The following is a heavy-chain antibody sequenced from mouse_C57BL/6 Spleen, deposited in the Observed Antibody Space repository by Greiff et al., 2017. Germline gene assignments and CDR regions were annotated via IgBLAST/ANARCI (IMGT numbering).Heavy chain of an antibody. J-gene: IGHJ4*01. CDR2: IRNKANNHAT. V-gene: IGHV6-6*01. D-gene: IGHD4-1*01. CDR1: GFTFSDAW. Sequence: VKLVESGGGLVQPGGSMKLSCAASGFTFSDAWMDWVRQSPEKGLEWVAEIRNKANNHATYYAESVKGRFTISRDDSKSSVYLQMNSLRAEDPGIYDCTNWDEDYAMDYWGQGTSVTVSS. CDR3: TNWDEDYAMDY.